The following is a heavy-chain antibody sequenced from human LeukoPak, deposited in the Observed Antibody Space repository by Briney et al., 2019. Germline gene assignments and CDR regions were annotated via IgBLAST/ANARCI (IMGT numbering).Heavy chain of an antibody. CDR3: ARGGLISFLVAVGATTLDY. V-gene: IGHV1-46*01. Sequence: ASVKVSCKASGYTFTSYYMHWVRQVPGQGLEWTGIINPSGGSTSYAQKFQGRVTMTRDTSTSTVYMELSSLRSEDTAVYYCARGGLISFLVAVGATTLDYWGQGTLVTVSS. CDR1: GYTFTSYY. CDR2: INPSGGST. J-gene: IGHJ4*02. D-gene: IGHD1-26*01.